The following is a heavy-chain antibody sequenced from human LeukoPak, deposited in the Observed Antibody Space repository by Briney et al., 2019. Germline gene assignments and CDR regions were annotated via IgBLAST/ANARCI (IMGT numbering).Heavy chain of an antibody. D-gene: IGHD1-26*01. V-gene: IGHV1-2*02. CDR2: INPKSGDT. Sequence: ASVKVSCKASGYTFTGYYIHWVRQAPGQGLEWMGWINPKSGDTNYAQKFQGRVTMTRDTSISTAYMELRSLKSDDTAVYYCARDLLTWDRFDKWGQGTLVSVSS. CDR3: ARDLLTWDRFDK. CDR1: GYTFTGYY. J-gene: IGHJ4*02.